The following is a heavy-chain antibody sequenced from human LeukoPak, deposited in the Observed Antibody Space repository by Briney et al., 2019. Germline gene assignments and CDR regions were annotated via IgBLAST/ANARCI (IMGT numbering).Heavy chain of an antibody. CDR1: GGSISSGGYY. D-gene: IGHD2-8*01. V-gene: IGHV4-31*03. Sequence: SETLSLTCTVSGGSISSGGYYWSWIRQHPGKGVEWIGYIYYSGSTYYNPSLKSRVTISVDTSKNQFSLKLSSVTAADTAVYYCERDLNGGPFDSWGQGTLVTVSS. J-gene: IGHJ5*01. CDR2: IYYSGST. CDR3: ERDLNGGPFDS.